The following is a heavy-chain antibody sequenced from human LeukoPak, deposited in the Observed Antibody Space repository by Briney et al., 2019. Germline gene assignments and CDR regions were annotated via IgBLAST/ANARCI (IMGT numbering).Heavy chain of an antibody. J-gene: IGHJ4*02. CDR3: ARDVRYYYDSSGYYGIDY. CDR1: GFSLSNYG. Sequence: GGSLRLSCAASGFSLSNYGMHWVRQAPGKGLEWVAALLYDGNTKHYADSVKGRFTISRDISKNTFYLQMNSLRAEDTAVYYCARDVRYYYDSSGYYGIDYWGQGTLVTVSS. D-gene: IGHD3-22*01. CDR2: LLYDGNTK. V-gene: IGHV3-33*01.